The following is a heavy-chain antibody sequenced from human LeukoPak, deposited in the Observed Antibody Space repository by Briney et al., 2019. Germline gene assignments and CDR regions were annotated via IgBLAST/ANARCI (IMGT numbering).Heavy chain of an antibody. Sequence: GGSLRLSCAASGFTFSSYAMSWVRQAPGKGLEWVSAISGSGGSTYYADSVKGRFTISRDNSKNTLYLQMNSLRAEDTGVYYCAKERGARGGVGAFYWGQGTLVTVSS. V-gene: IGHV3-23*01. CDR3: AKERGARGGVGAFY. CDR1: GFTFSSYA. D-gene: IGHD1-26*01. J-gene: IGHJ4*02. CDR2: ISGSGGST.